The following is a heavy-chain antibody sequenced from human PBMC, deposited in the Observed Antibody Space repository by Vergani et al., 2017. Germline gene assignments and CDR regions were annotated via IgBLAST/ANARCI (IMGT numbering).Heavy chain of an antibody. V-gene: IGHV4-61*02. Sequence: QAQLQESGPRLVKPSQTLSLTCSFSGGSLDIHSQTWGWIRQPAGEGLEWIGLIDVKGNSNFSSSLESRFTMSADASRGHFSLNLRSVTTSDTAVYYCVRVLHTSYILGAFDIWGQGIKVTVSS. CDR2: IDVKGNS. CDR1: GGSLDIHSQT. CDR3: VRVLHTSYILGAFDI. D-gene: IGHD2-21*01. J-gene: IGHJ3*02.